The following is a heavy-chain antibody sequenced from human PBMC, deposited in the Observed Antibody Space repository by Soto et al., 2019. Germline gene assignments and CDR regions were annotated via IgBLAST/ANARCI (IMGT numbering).Heavy chain of an antibody. J-gene: IGHJ5*02. CDR1: GGSISSGGYY. CDR3: AGALRGIVVVVAATKGVINWFDP. D-gene: IGHD2-15*01. CDR2: IYYSGST. Sequence: SETLSLTCTVSGGSISSGGYYWSWIRQHPGKGLEWIGYIYYSGSTYYNPSLKSRVTISVDTFKNQFSLKLSSVTAADTAVDYCAGALRGIVVVVAATKGVINWFDPWGQGTLVTVSS. V-gene: IGHV4-31*03.